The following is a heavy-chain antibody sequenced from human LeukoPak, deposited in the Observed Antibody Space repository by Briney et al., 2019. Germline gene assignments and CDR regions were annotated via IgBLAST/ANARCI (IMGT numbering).Heavy chain of an antibody. Sequence: PGGSLSLSCAASGFTFSSYAMSWLRQAPGKGLEWVSAISGSGGSTYYADSVKGRFTISRDNSKNTLHLQINSLRAEDTTVYYCAKARLKYYYDSSPDAFDIWGQGTMVTVSS. V-gene: IGHV3-23*01. CDR3: AKARLKYYYDSSPDAFDI. CDR2: ISGSGGST. J-gene: IGHJ3*02. D-gene: IGHD3-22*01. CDR1: GFTFSSYA.